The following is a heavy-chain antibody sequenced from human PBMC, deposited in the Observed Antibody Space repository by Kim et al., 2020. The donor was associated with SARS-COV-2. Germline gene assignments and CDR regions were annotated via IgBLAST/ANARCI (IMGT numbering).Heavy chain of an antibody. CDR3: ARGRRWFDP. CDR1: GYSFTTYD. CDR2: MNPNSGNT. V-gene: IGHV1-8*01. J-gene: IGHJ5*02. Sequence: ASVKVSCKASGYSFTTYDINWVRQAPGQGLEWMGWMNPNSGNTGYAQNFRGRVSMTRNTSISTAYMELSSLRSEDTAVYYCARGRRWFDPWGPGTLVTVS.